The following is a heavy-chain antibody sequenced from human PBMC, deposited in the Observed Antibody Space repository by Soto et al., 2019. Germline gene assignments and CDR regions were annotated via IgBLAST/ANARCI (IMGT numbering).Heavy chain of an antibody. V-gene: IGHV1-46*01. J-gene: IGHJ6*03. CDR3: AADKNRGYYYMDV. CDR1: GYTFTSYG. Sequence: ASVKVSCKASGYTFTSYGISWVRQAPGQGLEWMGIINPSGGSTNYAQKFQERVTITRDMSTSTAYMELSSLRSEDTAVYYCAADKNRGYYYMDVWGKGTTVTVSS. CDR2: INPSGGST. D-gene: IGHD2-21*01.